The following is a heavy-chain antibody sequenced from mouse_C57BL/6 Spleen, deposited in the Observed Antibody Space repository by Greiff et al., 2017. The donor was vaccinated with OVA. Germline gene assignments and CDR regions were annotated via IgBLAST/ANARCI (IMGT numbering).Heavy chain of an antibody. V-gene: IGHV1-72*01. CDR3: ARGPSYYYGYFDY. Sequence: QMQLKQPGAELVKPGASVKLSCKASGYTFTSYWMHWVKQRPGRGLEWIGRIDPNSGGTKYNEKFKSKATLTVDKPSSTAYMQLSSLTSEDSAVYYCARGPSYYYGYFDYWGQGTTLTVSS. CDR1: GYTFTSYW. CDR2: IDPNSGGT. D-gene: IGHD1-1*01. J-gene: IGHJ2*01.